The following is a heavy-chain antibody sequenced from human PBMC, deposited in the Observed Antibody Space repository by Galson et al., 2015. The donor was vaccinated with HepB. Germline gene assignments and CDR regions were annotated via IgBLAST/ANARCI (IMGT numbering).Heavy chain of an antibody. J-gene: IGHJ4*02. CDR1: GFTFSSYW. V-gene: IGHV3-7*03. CDR3: LGGGRSST. CDR2: INPDGSQR. Sequence: SLRLSCAASGFTFSSYWMNWVRQAPGKGLECVANINPDGSQRSYVDSVKGRFTISRDNAQNSVFLQMNSLRADDTAVYYCLGGGRSSTWGQGTRVTVSS. D-gene: IGHD6-6*01.